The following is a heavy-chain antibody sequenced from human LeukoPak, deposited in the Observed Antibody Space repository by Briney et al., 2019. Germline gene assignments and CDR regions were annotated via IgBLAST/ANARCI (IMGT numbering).Heavy chain of an antibody. CDR1: GFTFITYW. D-gene: IGHD3-10*01. Sequence: PPGRSLRLSCAASGFTFITYWMHWVRQTPGKGLVWVSRINSDGSSTTYADSVKGRFTISRDNAKNTLYLQMNSLRAEDTAVYYCARAREVRGLISSFDYWGQGTLVTVSS. CDR2: INSDGSST. J-gene: IGHJ4*02. CDR3: ARAREVRGLISSFDY. V-gene: IGHV3-74*01.